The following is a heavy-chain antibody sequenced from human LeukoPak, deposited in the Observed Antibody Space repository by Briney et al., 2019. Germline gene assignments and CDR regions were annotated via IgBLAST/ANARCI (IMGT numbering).Heavy chain of an antibody. J-gene: IGHJ3*02. V-gene: IGHV3-7*01. CDR3: ARVKGEWLPDDAFDI. CDR2: IKQDGSEK. CDR1: GFTFSSYW. Sequence: QAGGSLRLSCAASGFTFSSYWMSWVRQAPGKGLEWVANIKQDGSEKYYVDSVKGRFTISRDNAKNSLYLQMNSLRAEDTAVYYCARVKGEWLPDDAFDIWGQGTMVTVSS. D-gene: IGHD5-24*01.